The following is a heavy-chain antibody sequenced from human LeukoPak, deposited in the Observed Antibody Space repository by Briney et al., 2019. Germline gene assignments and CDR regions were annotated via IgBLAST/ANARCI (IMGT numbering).Heavy chain of an antibody. Sequence: SETLSLTCAVYGGSFSGYYWSWIRQPPGKGLEWIGEINHSGSTNYNPSLKSRVTISVDKSKNQFSLKLSSVTAADTAVYYCARDLGLWSLDGAFDIWGQGTVVTVSS. CDR1: GGSFSGYY. CDR3: ARDLGLWSLDGAFDI. D-gene: IGHD4/OR15-4a*01. J-gene: IGHJ3*02. V-gene: IGHV4-34*01. CDR2: INHSGST.